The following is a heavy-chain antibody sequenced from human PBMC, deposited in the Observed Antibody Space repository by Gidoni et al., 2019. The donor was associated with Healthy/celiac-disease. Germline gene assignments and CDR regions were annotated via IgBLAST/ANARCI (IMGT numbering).Heavy chain of an antibody. Sequence: EVQLVESGGGVVKPGGSLRPSCAASGSTFSSYAMSWVRQAPGKGLGWVSAISGSGGSTYYADSVKGRFTISRDNSKNTLYLQMNSLRAEDTAVYYCAKEGPYYDILTGYFDYWGQGTLVTVSS. CDR2: ISGSGGST. J-gene: IGHJ4*02. CDR1: GSTFSSYA. D-gene: IGHD3-9*01. CDR3: AKEGPYYDILTGYFDY. V-gene: IGHV3-23*04.